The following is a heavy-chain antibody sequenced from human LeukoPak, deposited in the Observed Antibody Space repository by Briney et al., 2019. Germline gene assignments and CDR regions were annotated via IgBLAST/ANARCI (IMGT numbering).Heavy chain of an antibody. CDR1: GFTVSSNY. D-gene: IGHD4-17*01. V-gene: IGHV3-53*01. Sequence: PGGSLRLSCAASGFTVSSNYMSWVRQAPGKGLEWVSVIYSGGSTYYADSVKGRLTISRDNSKNTLYLQMNSLRAEDTAVYYCARDYGDYVFDYWGQGTLVTVSS. CDR3: ARDYGDYVFDY. CDR2: IYSGGST. J-gene: IGHJ4*02.